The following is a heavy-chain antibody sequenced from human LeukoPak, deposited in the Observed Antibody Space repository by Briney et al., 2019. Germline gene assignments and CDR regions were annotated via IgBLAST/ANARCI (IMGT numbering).Heavy chain of an antibody. CDR3: VRFSGSGSRLFDY. D-gene: IGHD3-10*01. J-gene: IGHJ4*02. CDR1: GFTFSSYG. CDR2: IWYDGSNK. Sequence: GGSLRLSCAASGFTFSSYGMHWVRQAPGKGLEWVAVIWYDGSNKYYADSVKGRFTISRDNSKNTLYLQMNSLRAEDTAVYYCVRFSGSGSRLFDYWGQGTLVTVSS. V-gene: IGHV3-33*01.